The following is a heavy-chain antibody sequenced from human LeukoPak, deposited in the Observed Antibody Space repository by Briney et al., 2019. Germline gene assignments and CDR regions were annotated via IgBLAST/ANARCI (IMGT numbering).Heavy chain of an antibody. Sequence: GGSLRLSCAASGFTFSSYAMSWVRQAPGKGLEWVSAIGGGDGRTYYADSVKGRFTISRDNSKSTLSLQMNSLRVEDTAVYYCAKEEWGGNSNWLDPWGQGTLVTVSA. V-gene: IGHV3-23*01. D-gene: IGHD3-3*01. CDR1: GFTFSSYA. CDR2: IGGGDGRT. CDR3: AKEEWGGNSNWLDP. J-gene: IGHJ5*02.